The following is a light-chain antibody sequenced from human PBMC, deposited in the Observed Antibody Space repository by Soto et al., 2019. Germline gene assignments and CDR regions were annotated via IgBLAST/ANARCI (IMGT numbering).Light chain of an antibody. CDR1: SSNIGSNF. V-gene: IGLV1-47*01. J-gene: IGLJ7*01. Sequence: QSVLTQPPSLSAAPGPKVTISCSGSSSNIGSNFVSWYQQLPGTAPKLLIYRNNQRPSGVPDRFSGSKSGTSASLAISGLRSEDEANYYCAAWDDSLSGVVFGGGTQLTVL. CDR3: AAWDDSLSGVV. CDR2: RNN.